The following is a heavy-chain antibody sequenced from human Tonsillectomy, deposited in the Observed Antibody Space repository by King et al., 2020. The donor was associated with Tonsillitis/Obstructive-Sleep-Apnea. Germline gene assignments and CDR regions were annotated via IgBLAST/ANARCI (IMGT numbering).Heavy chain of an antibody. CDR2: ISYDGSNK. Sequence: VQLVESGGGVVQPGRSLRLSCAASGFTFSSYAMHWVRQAPGKGLEWVAVISYDGSNKYYADSVKGRFTISRDNSKNTLYLQMNSLRAEDTAVYYCASGSGSYSYAFDIWGQGTMVTVSS. V-gene: IGHV3-30*04. CDR3: ASGSGSYSYAFDI. CDR1: GFTFSSYA. J-gene: IGHJ3*02. D-gene: IGHD1-26*01.